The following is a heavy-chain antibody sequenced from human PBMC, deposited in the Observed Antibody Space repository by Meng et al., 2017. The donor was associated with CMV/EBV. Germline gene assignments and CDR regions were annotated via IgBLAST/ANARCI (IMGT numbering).Heavy chain of an antibody. Sequence: QVQLVQYGAEVNDPGASVKVSVKAYGYTFTSFGISWVRQAPGQGLEWMGWISAYNGNTNYAQKLQGRVTMTTDTSTSTAYMELRSLRSDDTAVYYCARGGRYYYDSSGYCDYWGQGTLVTVSS. V-gene: IGHV1-18*01. CDR1: GYTFTSFG. J-gene: IGHJ4*02. CDR2: ISAYNGNT. CDR3: ARGGRYYYDSSGYCDY. D-gene: IGHD3-22*01.